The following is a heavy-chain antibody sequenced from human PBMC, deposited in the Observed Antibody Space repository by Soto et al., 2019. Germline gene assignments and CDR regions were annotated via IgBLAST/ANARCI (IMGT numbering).Heavy chain of an antibody. CDR1: GDSISSVDHY. CDR2: IYHSGST. CDR3: ARDDYSNFAYYGMDV. Sequence: QVQLQESGPGLVKPSQTLSLTCTVSGDSISSVDHYWSWIRQPPGKGLEWIGYIYHSGSTYYNPSLRSRVTISIDTTKKQFSLRLSSVTVADTAVYYCARDDYSNFAYYGMDVWGQGTTVTVSS. V-gene: IGHV4-30-4*01. D-gene: IGHD4-4*01. J-gene: IGHJ6*02.